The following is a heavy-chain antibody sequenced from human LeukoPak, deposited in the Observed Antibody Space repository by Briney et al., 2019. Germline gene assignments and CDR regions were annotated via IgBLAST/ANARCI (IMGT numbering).Heavy chain of an antibody. V-gene: IGHV3-21*01. CDR2: ISSSSSYI. Sequence: PGGSLRLSCAASGFTFSSYSMNWVRQAPGKGLGWVSSISSSSSYIYYADSVKGRFTISRDNSKNTLYLQMNSLRAEDTAVYYCARVALEMATIRRPLNWYFDLWGRGTLVTVSS. CDR1: GFTFSSYS. J-gene: IGHJ2*01. CDR3: ARVALEMATIRRPLNWYFDL. D-gene: IGHD5-24*01.